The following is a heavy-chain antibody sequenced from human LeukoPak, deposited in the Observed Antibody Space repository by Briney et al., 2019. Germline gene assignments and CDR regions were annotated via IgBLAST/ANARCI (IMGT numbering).Heavy chain of an antibody. J-gene: IGHJ4*02. CDR1: GFTFSSYA. CDR3: AKNGDFWSGAFDY. D-gene: IGHD3-3*01. CDR2: ISGSGGST. V-gene: IGHV3-23*01. Sequence: PGGSLRLSCAASGFTFSSYAMSWVRQAPGKGLEWVSAISGSGGSTYYADSVKGRFTISRDNSKNTLYLQMNSLRAEDTAIYYCAKNGDFWSGAFDYWGQGTLVTVSS.